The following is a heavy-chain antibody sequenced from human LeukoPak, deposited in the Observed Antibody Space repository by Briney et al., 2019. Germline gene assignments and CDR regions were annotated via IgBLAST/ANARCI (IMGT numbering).Heavy chain of an antibody. V-gene: IGHV3-48*03. CDR2: ISSSGSAI. CDR1: GFTFSSYE. D-gene: IGHD3-22*01. Sequence: PGGSLRLSCAASGFTFSSYEMNWVRQAPGKGLEWLSYISSSGSAIYYADSVKGRFTISRDNAKNSLYLQMNSLRAEDTAVYYCARVKGSGYYYGLDYWGQGTLVTVSS. J-gene: IGHJ4*02. CDR3: ARVKGSGYYYGLDY.